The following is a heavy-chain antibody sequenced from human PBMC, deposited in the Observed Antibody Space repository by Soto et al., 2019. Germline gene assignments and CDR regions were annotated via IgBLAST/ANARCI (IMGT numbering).Heavy chain of an antibody. J-gene: IGHJ2*01. D-gene: IGHD2-15*01. CDR3: ARGYCSGGSCRNWYFDL. V-gene: IGHV4-30-4*01. CDR2: IYYSGST. CDR1: GGSISSGDYY. Sequence: QVQLQESGPGLVKPSQTLSLTCTVSGGSISSGDYYWSWIHQPPGKGLEWIGYIYYSGSTYYNPSLKSRVTISVDTSKNQFSLKLSSVTAADTAVYYCARGYCSGGSCRNWYFDLWGRGTLVTVSS.